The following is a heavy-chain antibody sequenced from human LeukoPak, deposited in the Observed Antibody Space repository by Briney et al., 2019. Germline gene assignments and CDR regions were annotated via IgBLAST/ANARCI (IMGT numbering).Heavy chain of an antibody. J-gene: IGHJ6*03. V-gene: IGHV4-61*01. CDR3: ARTYYYDSSGHPRYYYYMDV. D-gene: IGHD3-22*01. CDR2: IYYSGST. Sequence: SETLSLTCSVSGGSFSSSTYYWGWIRQPPGKGLEWIGYIYYSGSTNYNPSLRSRVTISVDTSKNQFSLKLSSVTAADTAVYYCARTYYYDSSGHPRYYYYMDVWGKGTTVTISS. CDR1: GGSFSSSTYY.